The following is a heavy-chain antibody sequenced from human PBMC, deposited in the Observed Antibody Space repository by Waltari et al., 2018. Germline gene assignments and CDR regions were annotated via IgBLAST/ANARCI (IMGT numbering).Heavy chain of an antibody. D-gene: IGHD4-17*01. CDR3: ARAKSGYGDYVDY. Sequence: QVQLQQWGAGLLKPSETLSLTCAVYGGSFSGSYWSWIRQPPGKGLEWIGEINHSGSTNYNPSLKSRVTISVDTSKNQFSLKLSSVTAADTAVYYCARAKSGYGDYVDYWGQGTLVTVSS. V-gene: IGHV4-34*01. CDR1: GGSFSGSY. J-gene: IGHJ4*02. CDR2: INHSGST.